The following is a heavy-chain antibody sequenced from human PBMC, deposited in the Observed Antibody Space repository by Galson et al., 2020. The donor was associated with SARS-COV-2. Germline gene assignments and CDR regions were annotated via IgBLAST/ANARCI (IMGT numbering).Heavy chain of an antibody. Sequence: GESLKISCAVSGFSVSNIYMTWVRQAPGKGLEWVSTIYMGGSTYYADSVKGRFTISRDNSQNTLYLQMNSLRAEDTAVYYCARARPGASGFFDYWGQGISVTVSS. J-gene: IGHJ4*02. CDR2: IYMGGST. CDR1: GFSVSNIY. D-gene: IGHD6-13*01. V-gene: IGHV3-53*01. CDR3: ARARPGASGFFDY.